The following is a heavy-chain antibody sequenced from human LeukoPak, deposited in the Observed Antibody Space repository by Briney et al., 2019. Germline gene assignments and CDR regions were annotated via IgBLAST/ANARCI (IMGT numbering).Heavy chain of an antibody. CDR1: GGSISSYY. CDR3: ARDDRSLISFDWYFDL. J-gene: IGHJ2*01. V-gene: IGHV4-4*07. D-gene: IGHD6-13*01. CDR2: IYTSGST. Sequence: SETLSLTCTVSGGSISSYYWSWIRQPAGKGLEWIGRIYTSGSTNYNPSTKSRVTMSVDTSKNQFSLKLSSVTAADTAVYYCARDDRSLISFDWYFDLWGRGTLVTVSS.